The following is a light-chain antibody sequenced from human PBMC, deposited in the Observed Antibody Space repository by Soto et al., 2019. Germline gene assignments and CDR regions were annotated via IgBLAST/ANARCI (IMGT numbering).Light chain of an antibody. V-gene: IGKV3-20*01. J-gene: IGKJ1*01. Sequence: IVLTQSPGTLSLSPGERATLSCRASQSVSNSYLAWYQQKPGQAPRLLIYVASSRATGIPDRFSGSGSGTDFTLTITRLEPEDFVVYYCQQYGSSPRTFGQGTKVEIK. CDR2: VAS. CDR3: QQYGSSPRT. CDR1: QSVSNSY.